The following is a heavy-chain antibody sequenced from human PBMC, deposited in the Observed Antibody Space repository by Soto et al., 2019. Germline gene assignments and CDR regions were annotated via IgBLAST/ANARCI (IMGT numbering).Heavy chain of an antibody. J-gene: IGHJ5*02. CDR2: IYPGDSAT. CDR3: ARRGATGDHTNWFDP. Sequence: EVQLVQSGAEAKKPGESLKISCKGLGYTFTDYWIAWVRLLPGKGLEWMGIIYPGDSATTYSPSFQGQVTISADKSINAANLQWSSLKASDSAMYYCARRGATGDHTNWFDPWGQGTLVTVSS. D-gene: IGHD1-26*01. CDR1: GYTFTDYW. V-gene: IGHV5-51*01.